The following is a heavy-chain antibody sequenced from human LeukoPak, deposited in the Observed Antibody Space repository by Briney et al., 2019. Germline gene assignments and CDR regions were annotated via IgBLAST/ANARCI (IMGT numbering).Heavy chain of an antibody. CDR1: GFTFRIYA. CDR2: ISGSGGST. V-gene: IGHV3-23*01. CDR3: AKDHVAAGSSY. Sequence: GGSLRLSCAASGFTFRIYAMSWVRQAPGKGLEWVSTISGSGGSTYYADSVKGRFTISRDNSKNTLYLQMNSLRAEDTALYYCAKDHVAAGSSYWGQGTLVTVSS. D-gene: IGHD6-13*01. J-gene: IGHJ4*02.